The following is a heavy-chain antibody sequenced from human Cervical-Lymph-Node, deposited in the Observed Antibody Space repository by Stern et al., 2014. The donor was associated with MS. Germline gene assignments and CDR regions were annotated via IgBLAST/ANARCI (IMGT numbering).Heavy chain of an antibody. CDR1: GFTFSTYS. CDR2: IGSSSIIT. J-gene: IGHJ4*02. CDR3: ARDAWGATAVTPDY. D-gene: IGHD4-23*01. Sequence: QLVESGGGLVQPGGSLRLSCAASGFTFSTYSMNWVRQAPGKGLEWISYIGSSSIITFYADSVKGRFTVSRDNAKNSLFLQMRSLRAEDTAVYYCARDAWGATAVTPDYWGQGTLVTVSS. V-gene: IGHV3-48*01.